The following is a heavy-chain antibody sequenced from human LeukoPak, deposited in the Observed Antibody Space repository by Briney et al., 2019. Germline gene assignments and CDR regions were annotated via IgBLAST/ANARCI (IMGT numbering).Heavy chain of an antibody. CDR2: INPNSGGT. V-gene: IGHV1-2*02. J-gene: IGHJ3*02. CDR3: ARDGGSSTGHAFDI. CDR1: GYTFTPYY. D-gene: IGHD1-26*01. Sequence: GASVKLSCKASGYTFTPYYMHWVRQAPGQGLEWMGWINPNSGGTNYAQKFQGRVTMTTDTSISTAYMELSRLRSDDTAVYYCARDGGSSTGHAFDIWGQGTMVTVSS.